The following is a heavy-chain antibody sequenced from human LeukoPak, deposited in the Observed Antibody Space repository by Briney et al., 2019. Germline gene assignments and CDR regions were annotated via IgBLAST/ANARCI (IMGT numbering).Heavy chain of an antibody. V-gene: IGHV3-21*01. D-gene: IGHD4-17*01. CDR2: INSASNSI. J-gene: IGHJ4*02. Sequence: GGSLRLSCAASGFTFSSFEMNWVRQGPGEGLEWVSSINSASNSIYYADSVKGRFTISRDNAKSSLYLQVNSLRAEDTAVYFCARGSYGDYEFWGQGTLVTVSS. CDR1: GFTFSSFE. CDR3: ARGSYGDYEF.